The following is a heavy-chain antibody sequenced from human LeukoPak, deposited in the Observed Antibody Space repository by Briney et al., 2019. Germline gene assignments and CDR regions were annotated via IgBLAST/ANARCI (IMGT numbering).Heavy chain of an antibody. D-gene: IGHD6-13*01. J-gene: IGHJ4*02. Sequence: PGGSLRLSCAPSGFTFSRHGMHWVRQAPGKGLEWVAVISYDGRNKYHADSVTGRFTISRDNSKNTLYLQMNSLRAEDTAVYYCARDITGSWSIDYWGQGTLITVSS. CDR2: ISYDGRNK. CDR1: GFTFSRHG. CDR3: ARDITGSWSIDY. V-gene: IGHV3-30*03.